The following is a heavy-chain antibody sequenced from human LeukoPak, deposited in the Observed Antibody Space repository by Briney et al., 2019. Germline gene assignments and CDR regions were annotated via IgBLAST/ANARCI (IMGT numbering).Heavy chain of an antibody. J-gene: IGHJ4*02. D-gene: IGHD6-13*01. V-gene: IGHV1-69*06. CDR1: GGTFISYP. CDR2: IIPIFGTA. Sequence: SVKVSCKASGGTFISYPISWVRQAPGQGVEWMGRIIPIFGTANYAEKFQGRVTITADKSTSTAYMELSSLRSEDTAVYYCARARIAAAGQGIDYWGQGTLVTVSS. CDR3: ARARIAAAGQGIDY.